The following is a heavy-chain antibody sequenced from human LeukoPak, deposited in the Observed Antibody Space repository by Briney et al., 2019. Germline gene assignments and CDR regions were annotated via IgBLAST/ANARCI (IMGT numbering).Heavy chain of an antibody. CDR1: GFTLSGYY. V-gene: IGHV3-11*05. J-gene: IGHJ4*02. Sequence: PGGSLRLSCAASGFTLSGYYMAWIRQAPGKGLEWLSFITNHGTRTDYVDSVKGRFTISRDNGKNSSYLQMDSLRAEDTAVYYCARDYYGSGSSTTFDYWGQGTLVTVSS. D-gene: IGHD3-10*01. CDR2: ITNHGTRT. CDR3: ARDYYGSGSSTTFDY.